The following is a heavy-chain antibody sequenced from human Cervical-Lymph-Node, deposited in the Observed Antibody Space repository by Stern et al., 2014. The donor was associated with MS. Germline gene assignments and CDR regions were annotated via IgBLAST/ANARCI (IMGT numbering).Heavy chain of an antibody. CDR3: ARGGGGWFFDY. J-gene: IGHJ4*02. V-gene: IGHV1-2*02. CDR2: IHPDPDGT. Sequence: QVQLVQSGAELRKPAASLTVSCEASGYTFTAYYIHWPRHAPGPGLARLGCIHPDPDGTNYSQTFHARVPMTRDTSIGTAYMELSGLRSDDTAVYFCARGGGGWFFDYWGQGTLVTVSS. CDR1: GYTFTAYY. D-gene: IGHD6-19*01.